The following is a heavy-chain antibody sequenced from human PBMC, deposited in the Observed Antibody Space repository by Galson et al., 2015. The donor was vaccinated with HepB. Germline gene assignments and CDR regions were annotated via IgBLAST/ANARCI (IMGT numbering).Heavy chain of an antibody. CDR1: GFTFSSYA. CDR3: ARDRVITFGGVIVSPLDY. V-gene: IGHV3-30*04. Sequence: SLRLSCAASGFTFSSYAMHWVRQAPGKGLEWVAVISYDGSNKYYADSVKGRFTISRDNSKNTLYLQMNSLRAEDTAVYYCARDRVITFGGVIVSPLDYWGQGTLVTVSS. D-gene: IGHD3-16*02. J-gene: IGHJ4*02. CDR2: ISYDGSNK.